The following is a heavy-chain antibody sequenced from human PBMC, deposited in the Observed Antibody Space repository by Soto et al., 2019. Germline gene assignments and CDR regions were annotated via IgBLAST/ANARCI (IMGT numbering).Heavy chain of an antibody. Sequence: SGPTLVNPTQTLTLTCTLSGISLSTSGVGLGWIRQTPGKALEWLALVYWNDDAHYSPSLRSRLTITKDTSKNQAVLTVTNMDPVDTATYYCARGLASLPVFAFDIWGQGTVVTVSS. CDR1: GISLSTSGVG. J-gene: IGHJ3*02. V-gene: IGHV2-5*01. CDR3: ARGLASLPVFAFDI. CDR2: VYWNDDA.